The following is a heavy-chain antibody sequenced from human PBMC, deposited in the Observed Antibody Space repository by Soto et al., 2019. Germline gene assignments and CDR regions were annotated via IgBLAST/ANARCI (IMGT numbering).Heavy chain of an antibody. CDR3: ARHVRKGSTSFSTWGLGYYYYMDV. D-gene: IGHD2-2*01. CDR1: GGSISSYY. V-gene: IGHV4-59*08. J-gene: IGHJ6*03. CDR2: IYYSGST. Sequence: SETLSLTCTVSGGSISSYYWSWIRQPPGKGLEWIGYIYYSGSTNYNPSLKSRVTISVDTSKNQFSLKLSSVTAADTAVYYCARHVRKGSTSFSTWGLGYYYYMDVWGKGTTVTVSS.